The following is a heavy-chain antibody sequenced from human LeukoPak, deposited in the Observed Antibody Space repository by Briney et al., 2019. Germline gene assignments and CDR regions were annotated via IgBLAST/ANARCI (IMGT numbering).Heavy chain of an antibody. V-gene: IGHV1-46*01. Sequence: ASVKVSCKASGYTFTSYYMHWVRQAPGQGLEWMGIINPSGGSTSYAQKFQGRVTMTRDTSTSTVYMELSSLRSEDTAVYYCAAVVAGNLHFDYWGQGTLVTVSS. D-gene: IGHD6-19*01. CDR1: GYTFTSYY. J-gene: IGHJ4*02. CDR2: INPSGGST. CDR3: AAVVAGNLHFDY.